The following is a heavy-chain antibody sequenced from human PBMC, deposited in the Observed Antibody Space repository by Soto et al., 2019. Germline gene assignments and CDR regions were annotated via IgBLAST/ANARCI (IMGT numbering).Heavy chain of an antibody. CDR3: ARGLGHGPTRGIDFHYGMDV. D-gene: IGHD2-2*01. Sequence: GGSLRRSCVASGSTFSHYWMHWVRQGPGKGLEWLSRIDDDGDSINYVDSVKGRFTISRDNEKNTLFLEMNTLRDEDTAVYYCARGLGHGPTRGIDFHYGMDVWGRGTTVTGSS. CDR1: GSTFSHYW. V-gene: IGHV3-74*01. J-gene: IGHJ6*02. CDR2: IDDDGDSI.